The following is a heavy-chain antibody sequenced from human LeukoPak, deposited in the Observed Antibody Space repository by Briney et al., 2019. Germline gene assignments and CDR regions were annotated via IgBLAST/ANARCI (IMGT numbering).Heavy chain of an antibody. CDR3: ARDWWVYGSSWYELGV. CDR1: RYTFTSYA. D-gene: IGHD6-13*01. J-gene: IGHJ3*01. CDR2: INTNTGNP. V-gene: IGHV7-4-1*02. Sequence: ASVKVSCKASRYTFTSYAMNWVRQAPGQGLEWMGWINTNTGNPTYAQGFTGRFVFSLDKSVTTAYLEISNLKAEDTAMYYCARDWWVYGSSWYELGVWGQGTMVTVSS.